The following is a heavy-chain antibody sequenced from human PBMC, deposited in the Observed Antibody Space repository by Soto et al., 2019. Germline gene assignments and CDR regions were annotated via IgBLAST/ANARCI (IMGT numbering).Heavy chain of an antibody. CDR2: IYYSGTT. J-gene: IGHJ4*02. Sequence: PSETLSLTCTVSGGSISTSNYYWGWVRQPPGKGLDWIGNIYYSGTTYYNPSLKSRVTISVDTSKNQFSLKLNSVTAADTAVYYCATFVVPAMRHTDFDFWGPGTMVTVSS. D-gene: IGHD2-21*02. CDR1: GGSISTSNYY. V-gene: IGHV4-39*01. CDR3: ATFVVPAMRHTDFDF.